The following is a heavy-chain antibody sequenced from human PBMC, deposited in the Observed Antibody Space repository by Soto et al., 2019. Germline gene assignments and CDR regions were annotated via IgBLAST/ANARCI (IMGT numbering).Heavy chain of an antibody. CDR1: GFTFSTYS. V-gene: IGHV3-21*01. J-gene: IGHJ6*03. CDR2: ISSGSSYI. Sequence: GGSLRLSCAASGFTFSTYSMNWVRQAPGKGLEWVSSISSGSSYIYYSDSLKGRFTISRDDAKNSLYLQMNSLRAEDTAVYYCARGDYCSSTSCYYYYYMDVWGKGTTVTVSS. CDR3: ARGDYCSSTSCYYYYYMDV. D-gene: IGHD2-2*01.